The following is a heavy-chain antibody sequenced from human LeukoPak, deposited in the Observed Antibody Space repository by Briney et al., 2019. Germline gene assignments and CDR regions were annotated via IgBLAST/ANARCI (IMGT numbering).Heavy chain of an antibody. Sequence: PGGSLRLSCAASGFTFSSYGMHWVRQAPGKGLEWVAVIWYGGSNKYFADSVKGRFTISRDNSKNTLYLQMNSLRAEDTAVYYCAREGDFWSGYYLPPFDYWGQGTLVTVSS. D-gene: IGHD3-3*01. CDR3: AREGDFWSGYYLPPFDY. CDR1: GFTFSSYG. CDR2: IWYGGSNK. V-gene: IGHV3-33*01. J-gene: IGHJ4*02.